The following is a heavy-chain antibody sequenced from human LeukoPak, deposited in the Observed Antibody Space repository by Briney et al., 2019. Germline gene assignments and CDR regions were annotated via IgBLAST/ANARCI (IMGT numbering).Heavy chain of an antibody. D-gene: IGHD6-19*01. CDR3: AKVGSGWYYFDY. CDR2: ISASGGST. Sequence: PGGSPRLSRAASGFTFSSYAMSWVRQAPGKGLEWVSAISASGGSTYYADTVKGRFTISRDNSKNTLYLQMNSLRDEDTAVYNCAKVGSGWYYFDYWGQGTLVTVSS. CDR1: GFTFSSYA. J-gene: IGHJ4*02. V-gene: IGHV3-23*01.